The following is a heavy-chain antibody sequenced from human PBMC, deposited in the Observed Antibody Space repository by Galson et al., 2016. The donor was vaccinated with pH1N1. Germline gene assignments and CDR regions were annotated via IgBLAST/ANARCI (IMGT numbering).Heavy chain of an antibody. J-gene: IGHJ3*02. CDR2: IKQDGSQK. V-gene: IGHV3-7*03. D-gene: IGHD6-6*01. CDR3: TKGGSIAAPDEAFDI. CDR1: GFTFSNYW. Sequence: SLRLSCAASGFTFSNYWMTWVRQAPGKGLEWVANIKQDGSQKYYVDSVKGRFTISRDNSKNTLYLQMNSLRAEDTAVYYCTKGGSIAAPDEAFDIWGQGTMVTVSS.